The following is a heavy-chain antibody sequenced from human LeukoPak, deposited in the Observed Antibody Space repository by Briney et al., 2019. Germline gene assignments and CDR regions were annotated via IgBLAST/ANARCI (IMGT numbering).Heavy chain of an antibody. J-gene: IGHJ5*02. CDR1: GFTFSSYA. D-gene: IGHD6-13*01. Sequence: GGSLRLSCAASGFTFSSYAMSWVRQAPGKGLEWVSAISGSGGSTYYADSVKGRSTISRDNSKNTLYLQMNSLRAEDTAVYYCAKGSYSSSWYAGIDWFDPWGQGTLVTVSS. CDR2: ISGSGGST. V-gene: IGHV3-23*01. CDR3: AKGSYSSSWYAGIDWFDP.